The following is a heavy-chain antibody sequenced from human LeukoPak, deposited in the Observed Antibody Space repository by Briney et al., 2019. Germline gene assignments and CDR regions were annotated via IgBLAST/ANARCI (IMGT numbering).Heavy chain of an antibody. CDR2: INPSGGST. J-gene: IGHJ3*02. D-gene: IGHD6-13*01. CDR3: ARDWIGEQQLDAGDAFDI. Sequence: ASVKVSCKASGYTFTSYYMHWVRQAPGQGLEWMGIINPSGGSTSYAQKFQGRVTMTRDMSTSTVYMELSSLRSEDTAVYYCARDWIGEQQLDAGDAFDIWGQGTMVTVSS. CDR1: GYTFTSYY. V-gene: IGHV1-46*01.